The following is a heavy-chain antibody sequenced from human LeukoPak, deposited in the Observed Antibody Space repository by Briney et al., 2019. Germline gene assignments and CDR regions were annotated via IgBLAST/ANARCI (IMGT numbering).Heavy chain of an antibody. CDR1: GFTSSSYA. D-gene: IGHD2-21*02. CDR3: AKDGSAPAFKHIVVVTAILPPSKYFQH. V-gene: IGHV3-23*01. J-gene: IGHJ1*01. Sequence: GGSLRLSCAASGFTSSSYAMSWVRQAPGKGLEWVSAISGSGGSTYYADSVKGRFTISRDNSKNTLYLQMNSLRAEDTAVYYCAKDGSAPAFKHIVVVTAILPPSKYFQHWGQGTLVTVSS. CDR2: ISGSGGST.